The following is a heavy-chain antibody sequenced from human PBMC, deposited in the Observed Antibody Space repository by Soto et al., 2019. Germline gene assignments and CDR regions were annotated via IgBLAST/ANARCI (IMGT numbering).Heavy chain of an antibody. CDR1: GVTCSTYS. J-gene: IGHJ4*02. D-gene: IGHD3-22*01. Sequence: VRSMRLSCGASGVTCSTYSMNRVIKAPGKGLEWVSYISSSSSTIFYTDSVKGRFTVSRDNAKNSLYLQMNSLRAEDTAVYYCARHTYYYDSSGPPAYWGQGTLVTVSS. CDR3: ARHTYYYDSSGPPAY. CDR2: ISSSSSTI. V-gene: IGHV3-48*01.